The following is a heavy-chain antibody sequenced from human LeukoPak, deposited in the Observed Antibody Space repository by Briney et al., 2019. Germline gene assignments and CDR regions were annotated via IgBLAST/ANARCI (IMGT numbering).Heavy chain of an antibody. V-gene: IGHV3-64D*08. Sequence: GGSLRLSCSASGFTFSDFAMHWVRLAAGKGLEYVSSISSEGRTTYYADSVKGRFTISRDNSKNTLYLQMTSLRVEDAAVYYCVKDRYIDSWGQGTLVTVSS. J-gene: IGHJ4*02. CDR1: GFTFSDFA. CDR2: ISSEGRTT. CDR3: VKDRYIDS.